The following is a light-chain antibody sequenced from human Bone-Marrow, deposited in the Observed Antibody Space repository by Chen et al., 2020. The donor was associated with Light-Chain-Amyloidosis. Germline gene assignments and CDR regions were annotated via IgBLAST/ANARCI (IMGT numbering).Light chain of an antibody. V-gene: IGLV3-25*03. CDR1: DLPTKY. J-gene: IGLJ2*01. Sequence: SYELTQPPSVSVSPGQTARITCSGDDLPTKYAYWYQQKPGQAPVLVIHRYTERPSGISERFSGSSSGTTATLTISGVHAEDEADYHCQSADSSGTYEVIFGGGTKLTVL. CDR3: QSADSSGTYEVI. CDR2: RYT.